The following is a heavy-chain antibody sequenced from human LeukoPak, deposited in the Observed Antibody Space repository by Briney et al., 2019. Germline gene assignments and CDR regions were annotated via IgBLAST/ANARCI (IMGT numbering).Heavy chain of an antibody. D-gene: IGHD6-13*01. Sequence: ASVKVSCKASGYTFTRYGISWVRQAPRQGLEWMGWISAYNGDTNYAQNLQGRVTMTTDTSTSTAYMELRSPRSDDTAVYYCTRDLPYSSSWESIDYWGQGTLVTVSS. CDR1: GYTFTRYG. CDR3: TRDLPYSSSWESIDY. CDR2: ISAYNGDT. V-gene: IGHV1-18*01. J-gene: IGHJ4*02.